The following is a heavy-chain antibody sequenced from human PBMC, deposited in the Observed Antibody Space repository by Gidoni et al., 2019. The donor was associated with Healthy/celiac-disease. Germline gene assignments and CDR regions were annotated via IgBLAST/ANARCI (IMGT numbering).Heavy chain of an antibody. CDR1: GGTFSSYA. V-gene: IGHV1-69*01. CDR3: ASVPFIVGATLYFDY. CDR2: IIPIFGTA. D-gene: IGHD1-26*01. Sequence: QVQLVQSGAEVKKPGSSVKVSCKASGGTFSSYAISWVRQAPGQGLEWMGGIIPIFGTANYAQKFQGRVTITADESTSTAYMELSSLRTEDTAVYYCASVPFIVGATLYFDYWGQGTLVTVSS. J-gene: IGHJ4*02.